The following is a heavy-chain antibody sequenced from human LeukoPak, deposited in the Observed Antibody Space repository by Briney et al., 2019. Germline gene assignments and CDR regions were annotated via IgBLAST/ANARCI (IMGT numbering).Heavy chain of an antibody. Sequence: EASVKVSCKTSGYTFTAYYMNWVRQAPGQGLEWMGWVNPNSGDTNYAQTFQGRVTMTRDTSISTAYMELSRLRSDDTAVYYCARENLDPWGQGTLVTVSS. CDR1: GYTFTAYY. J-gene: IGHJ5*02. CDR2: VNPNSGDT. CDR3: ARENLDP. V-gene: IGHV1-2*02.